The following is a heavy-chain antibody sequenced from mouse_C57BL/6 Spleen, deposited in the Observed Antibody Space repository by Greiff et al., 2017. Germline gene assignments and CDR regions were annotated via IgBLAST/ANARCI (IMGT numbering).Heavy chain of an antibody. V-gene: IGHV3-6*01. J-gene: IGHJ1*03. CDR1: GYSFTSGYY. CDR3: ARGANYYDYEGWYFDV. D-gene: IGHD2-4*01. Sequence: ESGPGLVKPSQSLSFTCSVTGYSFTSGYYWNWIRQFPGNKLEWMGYISYDGSNNYNPSLKNRISITRDTSKDQFFLKLNSVTTEDTATYYCARGANYYDYEGWYFDVWGTGTTVTFSS. CDR2: ISYDGSN.